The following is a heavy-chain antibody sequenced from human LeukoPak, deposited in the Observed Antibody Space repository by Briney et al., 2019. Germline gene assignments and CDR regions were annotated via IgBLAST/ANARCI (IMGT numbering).Heavy chain of an antibody. J-gene: IGHJ3*02. CDR3: ARVFSSSWYVHAFDI. V-gene: IGHV1-18*01. Sequence: GASVKVSCKASGYTFSSYGISWVRQAPGQGLEWMGWISAYNGNTNYAQKLQGRVTMTTDTSTSTAYMELRSLRSDDTAVYYCARVFSSSWYVHAFDIWGQGTMVTVSS. CDR2: ISAYNGNT. D-gene: IGHD6-13*01. CDR1: GYTFSSYG.